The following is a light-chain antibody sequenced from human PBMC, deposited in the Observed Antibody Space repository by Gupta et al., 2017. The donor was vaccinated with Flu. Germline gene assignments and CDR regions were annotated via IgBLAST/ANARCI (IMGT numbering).Light chain of an antibody. V-gene: IGLV1-51*01. CDR1: SSTTGNNY. J-gene: IGLJ3*02. CDR3: GTGDSSRSRV. Sequence: SVLTQPPSLSPSPGQKVTISCSGSSSTTGNNYVSWYQHLPGTAPKLLIYDTNKRPSGIPERFSGYKSGTSATLGITGHPTGDEDDYYCGTGDSSRSRVFGGGTKLTVL. CDR2: DTN.